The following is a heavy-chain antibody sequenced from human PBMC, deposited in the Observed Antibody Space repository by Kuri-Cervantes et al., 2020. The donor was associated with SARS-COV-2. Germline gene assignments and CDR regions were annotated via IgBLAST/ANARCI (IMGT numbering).Heavy chain of an antibody. V-gene: IGHV4-34*01. J-gene: IGHJ4*02. Sequence: ESLKISCAVYGGSFSGYYWSWIRQPPGKGLEWIGEINHSGSTNYNPSLKSRVTISVDTSKNQFSLKLSSVTAADTAVYYCARASSYGDYPPGHFDYWGQGTLVTVSS. CDR2: INHSGST. CDR1: GGSFSGYY. CDR3: ARASSYGDYPPGHFDY. D-gene: IGHD4-17*01.